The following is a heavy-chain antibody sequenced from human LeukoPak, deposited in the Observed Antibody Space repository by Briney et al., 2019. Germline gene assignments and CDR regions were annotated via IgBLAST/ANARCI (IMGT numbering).Heavy chain of an antibody. J-gene: IGHJ4*02. CDR1: GGSISSGSYY. D-gene: IGHD5-12*01. Sequence: PSQTLSLTCTVSGGSISSGSYYGSWIRQPAGKGLEWIGRIYTSGSTNYNPSLKSRVTISVDTSKNQFSLKLSSVTAADTAVYYCASSGYEGGFDYWGQGTLVTVSS. CDR3: ASSGYEGGFDY. CDR2: IYTSGST. V-gene: IGHV4-61*02.